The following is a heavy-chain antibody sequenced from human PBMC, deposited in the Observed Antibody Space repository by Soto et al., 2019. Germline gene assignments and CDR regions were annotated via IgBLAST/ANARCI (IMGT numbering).Heavy chain of an antibody. CDR3: AREGTKDSFYYYGLDV. CDR2: ISKDGTKK. J-gene: IGHJ6*02. CDR1: GFTFSDYT. Sequence: PGGSLRLSCEASGFTFSDYTLYWVRQAPGKGLEWLAGISKDGTKKDYADSVKGRFTISGDNFRNTFYLQMDSLRSEDTALYYCAREGTKDSFYYYGLDVWGPGTTVTVSS. D-gene: IGHD5-18*01. V-gene: IGHV3-30-3*01.